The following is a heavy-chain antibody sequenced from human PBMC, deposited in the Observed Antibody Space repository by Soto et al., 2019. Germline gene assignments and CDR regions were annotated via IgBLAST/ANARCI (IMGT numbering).Heavy chain of an antibody. D-gene: IGHD1-26*01. Sequence: GGSLRLSCAASGFTFSSYGMHWVRQAPGKGLEWVAVISYDGSNKYYADSVKGRFTISRDNSKNTLYLQMNSLRAEDTAVYYCAKGLWEYYFDYWGQGTLVTVSS. CDR2: ISYDGSNK. CDR3: AKGLWEYYFDY. CDR1: GFTFSSYG. J-gene: IGHJ4*02. V-gene: IGHV3-30*18.